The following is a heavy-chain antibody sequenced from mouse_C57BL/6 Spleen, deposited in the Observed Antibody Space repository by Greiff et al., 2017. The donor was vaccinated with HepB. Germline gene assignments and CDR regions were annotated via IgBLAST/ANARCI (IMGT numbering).Heavy chain of an antibody. V-gene: IGHV1-82*01. Sequence: VQLQQSGPELVKPGASVKISCKASGYAFSSSWMNWVKQRPGKGLEWIGRIYPGDGDTNYNGKFKGKATLTADKSSSTAYMQLSSLTSEDSAVYFCARSYGSSYYYAMDYWGQGTSVTVSS. CDR1: GYAFSSSW. CDR2: IYPGDGDT. J-gene: IGHJ4*01. D-gene: IGHD1-1*01. CDR3: ARSYGSSYYYAMDY.